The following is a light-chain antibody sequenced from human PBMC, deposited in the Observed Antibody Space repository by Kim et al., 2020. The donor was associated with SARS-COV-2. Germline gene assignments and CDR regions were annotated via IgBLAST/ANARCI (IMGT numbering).Light chain of an antibody. J-gene: IGKJ1*01. CDR1: QSIYNY. CDR2: SAS. Sequence: DIQMTQSPTSLSASVGDRVTITCRTNQSIYNYVNWFRHRPGTAPKALIYSASSLHDGVPSRFSGSGSGTDFTLTISGLEPEDFASYYCLQSYSIPRTFGQGTKVDIK. V-gene: IGKV1-39*01. CDR3: LQSYSIPRT.